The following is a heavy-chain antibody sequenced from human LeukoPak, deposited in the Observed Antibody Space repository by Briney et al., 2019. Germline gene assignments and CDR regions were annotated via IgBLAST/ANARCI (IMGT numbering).Heavy chain of an antibody. CDR1: GGTFSSYA. V-gene: IGHV1-69*13. D-gene: IGHD6-13*01. CDR2: IIPLFGTT. J-gene: IGHJ4*02. Sequence: GASVKVSCKASGGTFSSYAINWVRQAPGQGLEWMGGIIPLFGTTNYAQKFQGRITITADESTSTAYMQLSSPRSDDTAVYYCARESHSSSWDLGYWGQGTLVTVSS. CDR3: ARESHSSSWDLGY.